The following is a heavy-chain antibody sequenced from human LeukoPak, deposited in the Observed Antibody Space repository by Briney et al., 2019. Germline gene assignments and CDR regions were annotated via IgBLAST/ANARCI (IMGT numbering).Heavy chain of an antibody. CDR1: GFTFSSYS. CDR2: ISSSSSTI. J-gene: IGHJ4*02. Sequence: TGGSLRLSCAAAGFTFSSYSMNWVRQAPGKGLEWISYISSSSSTIYYADSVQGRLTISRDNAKNSLYLQMSSLRDEDTAVYFCARGGLSIMGYWGQGTLVTVSS. CDR3: ARGGLSIMGY. V-gene: IGHV3-48*02. D-gene: IGHD2/OR15-2a*01.